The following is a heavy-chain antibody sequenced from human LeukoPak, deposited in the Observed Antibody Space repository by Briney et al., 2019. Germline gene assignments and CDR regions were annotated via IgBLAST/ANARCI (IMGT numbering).Heavy chain of an antibody. Sequence: ASVKVSCKASGYTFTTYGITWVRQAPGQGLEWMGWISAKNGNTNYAQKFQDRVTMTTDTSTSTAYMELRGLRSDDAAVYYCAKLGVSGYFDYWGQGSLVTVSS. J-gene: IGHJ4*02. CDR1: GYTFTTYG. CDR2: ISAKNGNT. CDR3: AKLGVSGYFDY. D-gene: IGHD1-26*01. V-gene: IGHV1-18*04.